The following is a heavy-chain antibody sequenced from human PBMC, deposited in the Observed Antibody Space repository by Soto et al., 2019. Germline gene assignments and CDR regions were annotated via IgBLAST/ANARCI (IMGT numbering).Heavy chain of an antibody. CDR1: GFNFSGSA. CDR3: TSPAKAGDIVLLNEY. D-gene: IGHD2-8*01. Sequence: EVQLVESGGGLVQPGGSLKLSCAASGFNFSGSAMHWVRQASGQGLEWVGRIRSKAKRYSTAYAASVKGRFSISRDDSKNTAYLQMNSLKTEDTAVYYCTSPAKAGDIVLLNEYWGQGTLVIVSS. CDR2: IRSKAKRYST. J-gene: IGHJ4*02. V-gene: IGHV3-73*02.